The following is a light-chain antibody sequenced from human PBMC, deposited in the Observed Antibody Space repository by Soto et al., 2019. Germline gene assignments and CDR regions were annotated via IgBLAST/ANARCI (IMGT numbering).Light chain of an antibody. CDR3: SSYAGSNNVI. CDR2: EVN. Sequence: QSVPTQPPSASGSPGQSVTISCTGTSSDVGGYKYVSWYQQHPGQAPKLMIYEVNKRPSGVPDRFSGSKSGNTASLTVSGLQGEDEADYYCSSYAGSNNVIFGGGTKVTVL. CDR1: SSDVGGYKY. J-gene: IGLJ2*01. V-gene: IGLV2-8*01.